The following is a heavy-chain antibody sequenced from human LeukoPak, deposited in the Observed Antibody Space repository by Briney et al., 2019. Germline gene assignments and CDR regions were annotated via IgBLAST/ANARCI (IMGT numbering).Heavy chain of an antibody. D-gene: IGHD3-22*01. V-gene: IGHV5-51*01. Sequence: GVSLKISCKGSGYSFTNYWIGWVRQMPGKGLEWMGIIYPSDSDTRYSPSFQGQVTISVDKSISTAYLQWSSLKASDSAMYYCARRDYDSGGSKHADYWGQGTLVTVSS. CDR3: ARRDYDSGGSKHADY. CDR2: IYPSDSDT. CDR1: GYSFTNYW. J-gene: IGHJ4*02.